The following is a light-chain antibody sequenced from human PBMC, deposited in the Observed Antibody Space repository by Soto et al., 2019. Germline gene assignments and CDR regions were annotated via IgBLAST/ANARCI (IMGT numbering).Light chain of an antibody. CDR1: SSNIGNNY. CDR2: DNY. CDR3: GTWDTSLRVFYV. J-gene: IGLJ1*01. Sequence: QSALRHPPSVCSAPGHNVTISCSGTSSNIGNNYVSWYQHLPGTAPRILIYDNYKRPSGIPDRFSGFKSGTSATLGITGLQTGDEADYYCGTWDTSLRVFYVFGSGTKVTVL. V-gene: IGLV1-51*01.